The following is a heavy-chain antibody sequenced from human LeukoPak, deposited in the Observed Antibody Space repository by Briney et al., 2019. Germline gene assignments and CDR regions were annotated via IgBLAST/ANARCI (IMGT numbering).Heavy chain of an antibody. CDR1: GFTFSTFA. D-gene: IGHD3-10*01. V-gene: IGHV3-30-3*01. CDR2: ISYDGNNK. Sequence: GRSLRLSCAASGFTFSTFAIHWIRQAPGKGLEWVAVISYDGNNKYYADSVKGRFTISRDSSKNTLYLQMNSLRAEDTAVYYCAREYGPRLWFGEDDAFDIWGQGTMVTVSS. CDR3: AREYGPRLWFGEDDAFDI. J-gene: IGHJ3*02.